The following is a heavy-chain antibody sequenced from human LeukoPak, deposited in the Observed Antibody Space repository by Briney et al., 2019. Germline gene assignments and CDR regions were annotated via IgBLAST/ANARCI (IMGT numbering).Heavy chain of an antibody. CDR3: GRDHLWAFDY. V-gene: IGHV3-48*02. D-gene: IGHD7-27*01. Sequence: PGGSLRLSCAASGFIFSSYTMNWVRRAPGKGPEWLSFIHTDSGIVDYADSVRGRFTISRDNAKNSLYLQMNSLRDEDTAVYYCGRDHLWAFDYWGQGSPVTVSS. CDR1: GFIFSSYT. J-gene: IGHJ4*02. CDR2: IHTDSGIV.